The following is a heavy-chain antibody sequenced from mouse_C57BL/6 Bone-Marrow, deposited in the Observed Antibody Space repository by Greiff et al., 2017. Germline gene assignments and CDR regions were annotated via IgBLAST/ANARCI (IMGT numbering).Heavy chain of an antibody. V-gene: IGHV14-4*01. D-gene: IGHD1-1*01. J-gene: IGHJ2*01. CDR1: GFNIKDDY. CDR2: IDPENGDT. Sequence: EVQGVESGAELVRPGASVKLSCTASGFNIKDDYMHWVKQRPEQGLEWIGWIDPENGDTEYASKFQGKATITADPSSNTAYLQLSSLTSEDTAVYYCTTPATYYFDYWGQGTTLTVSS. CDR3: TTPATYYFDY.